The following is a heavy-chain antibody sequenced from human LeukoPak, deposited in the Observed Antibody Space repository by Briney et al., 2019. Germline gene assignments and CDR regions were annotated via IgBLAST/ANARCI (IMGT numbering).Heavy chain of an antibody. J-gene: IGHJ6*03. V-gene: IGHV4-4*07. CDR1: GGSISNYY. D-gene: IGHD3-9*01. Sequence: QSSETLSLTCTVSGGSISNYYWSWIRQPAGKGLEWIGGIYTSGSTNYNPSLKSRVTMSVDTSKNQFSLRLSSVTAADTAVYYCARHDGTRYFDWSPYMDVWGKGTTVTVSS. CDR2: IYTSGST. CDR3: ARHDGTRYFDWSPYMDV.